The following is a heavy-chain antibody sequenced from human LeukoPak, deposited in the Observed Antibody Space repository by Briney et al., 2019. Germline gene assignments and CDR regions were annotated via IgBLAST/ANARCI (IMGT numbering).Heavy chain of an antibody. Sequence: PGRSLRLSCAASGFTFDDYAMHWVRQAPGKGLEWVSGISWNSGSIGYADSVKGRFTISRDNAKNSLYLQMNSLRAEDTALYYCARELGQQLAIYDYWGQGTLVTVSS. CDR3: ARELGQQLAIYDY. V-gene: IGHV3-9*01. J-gene: IGHJ4*02. CDR1: GFTFDDYA. CDR2: ISWNSGSI. D-gene: IGHD6-13*01.